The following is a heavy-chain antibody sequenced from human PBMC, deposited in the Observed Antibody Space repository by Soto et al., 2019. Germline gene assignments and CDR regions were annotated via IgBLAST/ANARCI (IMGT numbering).Heavy chain of an antibody. CDR2: ISSRGGST. J-gene: IGHJ6*02. V-gene: IGHV3-23*01. CDR1: GFAFGTYA. Sequence: VQLLESGGGMVQPGGSLRLSCGASGFAFGTYAMNWVRQAPGKGLEWVSGISSRGGSTFYADSVQGRLIISRDNSKNTLYLQMDNLRVEDTAIYYCAKGGAEMLGYYYYFVMDVWGQGTTVSVSS. CDR3: AKGGAEMLGYYYYFVMDV. D-gene: IGHD2-8*01.